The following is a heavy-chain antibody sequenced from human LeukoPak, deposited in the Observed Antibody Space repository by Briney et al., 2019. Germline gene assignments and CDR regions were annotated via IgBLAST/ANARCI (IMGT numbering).Heavy chain of an antibody. CDR3: AGGIYPLRFLEWLPFDY. CDR2: ISWNSGSI. Sequence: GRSLRLSCAASGFTFDDYAMHWVRQAPGKGLEWVSGISWNSGSIGYADSVKGRFTISRDNAKNSLYLQMNSLRAEDTAVYYCAGGIYPLRFLEWLPFDYWGQGTLVTVSS. CDR1: GFTFDDYA. V-gene: IGHV3-9*01. J-gene: IGHJ4*02. D-gene: IGHD3-3*01.